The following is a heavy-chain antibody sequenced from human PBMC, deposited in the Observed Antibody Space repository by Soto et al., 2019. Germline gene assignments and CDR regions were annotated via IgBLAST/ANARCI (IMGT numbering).Heavy chain of an antibody. CDR2: INPSGGST. CDR3: ARGLENNSWGRPGY. V-gene: IGHV1-46*01. D-gene: IGHD3-16*01. Sequence: QVQLVQSGAEVKKPGASVKVSCKASGYAFTTYYMHWVRQAPGQGLEWMGIINPSGGSTSYAQKFQGRVHMNRDTSTRTVYMELSSLRSDDTAVYYCARGLENNSWGRPGYWGQGTLVTVSS. CDR1: GYAFTTYY. J-gene: IGHJ4*02.